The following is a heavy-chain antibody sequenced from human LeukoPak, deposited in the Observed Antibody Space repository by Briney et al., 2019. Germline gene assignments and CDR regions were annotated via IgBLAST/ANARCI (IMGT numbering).Heavy chain of an antibody. V-gene: IGHV3-30*03. CDR3: AREKQSGGTSFDY. J-gene: IGHJ4*02. D-gene: IGHD1-26*01. Sequence: GGSLRLSCAASGFTFSSYGMHWVRQAPGKGLEWVAVVGVDERTIFYADSLKGRFTVPRDNSKNTVYPQMNSLRDEDTAFYYCAREKQSGGTSFDYWGQGSLVSVSS. CDR1: GFTFSSYG. CDR2: VGVDERTI.